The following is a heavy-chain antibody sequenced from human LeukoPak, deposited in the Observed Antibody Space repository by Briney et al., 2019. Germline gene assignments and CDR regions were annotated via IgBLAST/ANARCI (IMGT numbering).Heavy chain of an antibody. CDR3: ASQGQYGDDDAFDI. V-gene: IGHV3-30*14. D-gene: IGHD4-17*01. Sequence: SGGSLRLSCAASGFTFSSYAMHWVRQAPGKGLEWVAVISYDGSNKYYADSVKGRFTISRDNSKNTLYLQMNSLRAEDTAVYYCASQGQYGDDDAFDIWGQGSMVTVSS. CDR1: GFTFSSYA. CDR2: ISYDGSNK. J-gene: IGHJ3*02.